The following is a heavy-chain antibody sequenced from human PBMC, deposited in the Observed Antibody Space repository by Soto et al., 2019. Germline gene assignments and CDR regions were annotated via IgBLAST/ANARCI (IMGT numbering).Heavy chain of an antibody. CDR2: IYYSGSS. CDR1: GGSISGDYY. CDR3: ARGGARWPGYFDS. J-gene: IGHJ4*02. D-gene: IGHD2-15*01. Sequence: SETLSLTCSVSGGSISGDYYWSWIRQSPEKGLEWIGYIYYSGSSYSNPALQSRLSMSLDTSKSQFSLKLRSVTAADTAVYYGARGGARWPGYFDSWGQGALVTVSS. V-gene: IGHV4-30-4*08.